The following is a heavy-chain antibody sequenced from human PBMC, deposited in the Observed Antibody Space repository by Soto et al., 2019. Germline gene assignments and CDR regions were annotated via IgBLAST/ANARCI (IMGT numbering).Heavy chain of an antibody. J-gene: IGHJ4*02. V-gene: IGHV2-5*02. CDR1: GFSLTTTGVG. D-gene: IGHD4-17*01. CDR3: TQKYRDFEMGY. CDR2: IYWDDDK. Sequence: QITLKESGPTLVKPTQTLTLTCTFSGFSLTTTGVGVGWVRQPPGKALEWLALIYWDDDKRYSPSLKSRLTITKDTSRNQVVLTMTNVDPVDTATYYCTQKYRDFEMGYSGQGTLVTVSS.